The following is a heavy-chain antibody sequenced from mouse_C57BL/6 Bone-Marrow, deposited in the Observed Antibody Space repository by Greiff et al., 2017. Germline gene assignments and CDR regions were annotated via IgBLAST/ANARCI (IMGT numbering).Heavy chain of an antibody. V-gene: IGHV1-4*01. CDR2: INPSSGYT. CDR1: GYTFTSYT. Sequence: QVQLQQSGAELARPGASVKMSCKASGYTFTSYTMHWVKQRPGQGLEWIGYINPSSGYTKYNQKFKDKATLTADKYSSTAYVQLSSLTSEDSEVYYCERRETGSAMDYWGQGTSVTVSS. J-gene: IGHJ4*01. CDR3: ERRETGSAMDY. D-gene: IGHD4-1*01.